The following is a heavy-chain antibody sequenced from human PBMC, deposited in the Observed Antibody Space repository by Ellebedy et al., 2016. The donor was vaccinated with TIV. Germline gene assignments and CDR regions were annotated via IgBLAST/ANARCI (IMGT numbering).Heavy chain of an antibody. V-gene: IGHV3-7*01. CDR3: ARDVWGGGWA. Sequence: GESLKISCEASGFTFSRHWISWFRLAPGKGLEWVANIKQDGSEKYYVDSVKGRFTISRDNAKNSVYLQLSSRGAEDTAVYYCARDVWGGGWAWGQGTPVTVSS. CDR1: GFTFSRHW. D-gene: IGHD6-19*01. CDR2: IKQDGSEK. J-gene: IGHJ5*02.